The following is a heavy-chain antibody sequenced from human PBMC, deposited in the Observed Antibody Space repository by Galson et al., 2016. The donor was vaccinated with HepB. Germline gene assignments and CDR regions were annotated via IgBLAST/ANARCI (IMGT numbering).Heavy chain of an antibody. CDR1: GISVSSYV. CDR2: ISGSGGST. J-gene: IGHJ4*02. CDR3: TNYCGASSCYSGHVY. D-gene: IGHD2-15*01. V-gene: IGHV3-23*01. Sequence: SLRLSCAASGISVSSYVMTWVRQAPGRGLEWVSAISGSGGSTYYAGSVKGRFTISTDNSKNTLYLQMNSLRAEDTALYYCTNYCGASSCYSGHVYRGQGTLVTVSS.